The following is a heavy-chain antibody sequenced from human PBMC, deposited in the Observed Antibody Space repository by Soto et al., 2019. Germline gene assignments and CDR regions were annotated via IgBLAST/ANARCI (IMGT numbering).Heavy chain of an antibody. CDR3: ARGYGDYVWAGYYYYMDV. CDR2: INSDGSST. Sequence: EVQLVESGGGLVQPGGSLRLSCAASGFTFSSYWMHWVRQAPGKGLVWVSRINSDGSSTSYADSVKGRFTISRDNAKNTLYLQMNRLRAEDTAVYYCARGYGDYVWAGYYYYMDVWGKGTTVTVSS. V-gene: IGHV3-74*01. J-gene: IGHJ6*03. CDR1: GFTFSSYW. D-gene: IGHD4-17*01.